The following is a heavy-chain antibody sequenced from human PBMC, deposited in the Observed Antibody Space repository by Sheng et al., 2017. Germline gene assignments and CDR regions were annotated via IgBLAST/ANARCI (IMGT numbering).Heavy chain of an antibody. D-gene: IGHD3-10*01. CDR1: GFTFSSYG. V-gene: IGHV3-33*01. J-gene: IGHJ6*02. CDR2: IWYDGSNK. CDR3: ARALNTTGSGVYGMDV. Sequence: QVQLVESGGGVVQPGRSLRLSCAASGFTFSSYGMHWVRQAPGKGLEWVAVIWYDGSNKYYADSVKGRFTISRDNSKNTLYLQMNSLRAEDTAVYYCARALNTTGSGVYGMDVWAKGPRSP.